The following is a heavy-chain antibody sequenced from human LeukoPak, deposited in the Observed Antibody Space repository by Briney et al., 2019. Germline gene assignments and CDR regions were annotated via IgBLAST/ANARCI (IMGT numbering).Heavy chain of an antibody. V-gene: IGHV3-33*08. CDR3: ARGRFMVRGVMVGTFAL. CDR1: GFTFSSYG. D-gene: IGHD3-10*01. Sequence: GGSLRLSCAASGFTFSSYGMHWVRQAPGKGLEWVAVIGYDGSNKYDADSVKGRFTISRDNSKNMMYLQMNSLRAEDTAVYYCARGRFMVRGVMVGTFALWGQGKMVTVSS. J-gene: IGHJ3*01. CDR2: IGYDGSNK.